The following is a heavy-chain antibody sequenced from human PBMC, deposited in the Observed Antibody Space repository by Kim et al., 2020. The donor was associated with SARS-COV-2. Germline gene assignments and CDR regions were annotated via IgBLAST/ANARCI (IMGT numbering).Heavy chain of an antibody. CDR2: IWYDGSNK. CDR3: ASGLGYCSSTSCYEGYYYGMDV. J-gene: IGHJ6*02. D-gene: IGHD2-2*01. V-gene: IGHV3-33*01. Sequence: GGSLRLSCAASGFTFSSYGMHWVRQAPGKGLEWVAVIWYDGSNKYYADSVKGRFTISRDNSKNTLYLQMNSLRAEDTAVYYCASGLGYCSSTSCYEGYYYGMDVWGQGTTVTVSS. CDR1: GFTFSSYG.